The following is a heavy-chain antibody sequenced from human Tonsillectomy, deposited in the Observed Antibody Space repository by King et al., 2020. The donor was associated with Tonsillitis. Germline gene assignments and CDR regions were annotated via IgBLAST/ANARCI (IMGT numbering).Heavy chain of an antibody. J-gene: IGHJ4*02. D-gene: IGHD1-20*01. CDR1: GFTFSTYS. CDR2: ISVSPSPL. V-gene: IGHV3-48*01. Sequence: VQLVESGGGLVQPGGSLRLSCVASGFTFSTYSMNWVRQAPGKGLEWVSYISVSPSPLTYADSVKGRFTISRDNAKNSLYLQMNSLRAEDTAVYYCARDHNWAFDYWGQGLLVTVSS. CDR3: ARDHNWAFDY.